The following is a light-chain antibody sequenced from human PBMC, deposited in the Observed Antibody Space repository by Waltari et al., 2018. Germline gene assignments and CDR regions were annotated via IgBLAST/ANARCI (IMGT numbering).Light chain of an antibody. CDR2: DIN. Sequence: QSVLTQPPSVSAAPGQKVTISSSASSSHIGNYYPSCYHQLPGTAPKLLIYDINKRPSGIPDRFSGSKSGTSATLDITGLQTGDEADYYCGTWDTSLSVWVFGGGTKLTVL. CDR1: SSHIGNYY. CDR3: GTWDTSLSVWV. J-gene: IGLJ3*02. V-gene: IGLV1-51*01.